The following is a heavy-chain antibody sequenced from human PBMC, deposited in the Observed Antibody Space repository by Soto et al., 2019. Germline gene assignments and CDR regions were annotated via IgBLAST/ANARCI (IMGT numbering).Heavy chain of an antibody. CDR3: ATGFPQWLVPGY. CDR1: RDTLTELS. CDR2: FDPEDGET. V-gene: IGHV1-24*01. J-gene: IGHJ4*02. Sequence: ASVKGSCKVSRDTLTELSMHWVRQAPGKGLEWMGGFDPEDGETIYAQKFQGRVTMTEDTSTDTAYMELSSLRSEDTAVYYCATGFPQWLVPGYWGQGTLVTVSS. D-gene: IGHD6-19*01.